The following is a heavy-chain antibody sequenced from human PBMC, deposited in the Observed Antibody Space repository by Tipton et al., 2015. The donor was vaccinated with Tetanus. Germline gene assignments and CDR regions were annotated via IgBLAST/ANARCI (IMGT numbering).Heavy chain of an antibody. V-gene: IGHV4-61*01. CDR3: AKGAFRFWSDDYTVDYNAMDV. D-gene: IGHD3-3*01. Sequence: TLSLTCTVSGGSVSSGSYYWAWIRQPPGKGLEYIGYILYGGSTHYSPSLKSRVTVSADPSKNQFSLKLSSVTAADTAVYYCAKGAFRFWSDDYTVDYNAMDVWAQGTTVTVSS. J-gene: IGHJ6*02. CDR2: ILYGGST. CDR1: GGSVSSGSYY.